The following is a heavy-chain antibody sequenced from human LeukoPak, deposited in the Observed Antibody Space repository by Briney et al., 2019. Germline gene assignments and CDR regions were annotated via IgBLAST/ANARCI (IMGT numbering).Heavy chain of an antibody. CDR3: ATVKFRSSDFDY. V-gene: IGHV1-24*01. J-gene: IGHJ4*02. D-gene: IGHD6-6*01. Sequence: GASVKVSCKVSGYTLIELSMHWVRQAPGKGLEWMGGFDPEDGETIYAQKFQGRVTMTEDTSTDTAYMELSSLRSEDTAVYYCATVKFRSSDFDYWGQGTLVTVSS. CDR2: FDPEDGET. CDR1: GYTLIELS.